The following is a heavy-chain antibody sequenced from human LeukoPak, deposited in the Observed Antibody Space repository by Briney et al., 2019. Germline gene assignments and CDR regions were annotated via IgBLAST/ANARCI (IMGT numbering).Heavy chain of an antibody. J-gene: IGHJ4*02. V-gene: IGHV3-23*01. CDR3: AKLTVQGDFGY. Sequence: GGSLRLSCAASGFTFSSYAMSWVRQAPGKGLEGGSVIIGSGGSTYYADSVKGRFTISREDSKNTLYLQMNSLSAEDTAVYYCAKLTVQGDFGYWGQGTLVTVSS. D-gene: IGHD1-14*01. CDR1: GFTFSSYA. CDR2: IIGSGGST.